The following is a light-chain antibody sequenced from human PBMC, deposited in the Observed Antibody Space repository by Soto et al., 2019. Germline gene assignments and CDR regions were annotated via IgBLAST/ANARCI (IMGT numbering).Light chain of an antibody. V-gene: IGKV1-33*01. CDR1: QDISNY. J-gene: IGKJ4*01. CDR3: QQYDNLFFS. Sequence: DIQMTQSPSSLSASVGDRVIITCQASQDISNYLNWYQKKPGKAPKLLIYDVFNLEAGVPSRFSGSGSGTDFTLNISSLQPEDIATDYCQQYDNLFFSFGGGTRVEIK. CDR2: DVF.